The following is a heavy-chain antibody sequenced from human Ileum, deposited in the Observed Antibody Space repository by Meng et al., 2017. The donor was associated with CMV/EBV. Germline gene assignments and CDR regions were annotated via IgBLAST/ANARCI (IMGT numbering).Heavy chain of an antibody. Sequence: SGFTFSSHCMHWVRQAPGNGLVWLSRISPAQSTTTYADSVRGRFTISRDNATNTLYLQMNSLRAEDTAVYYCARDTSLGGTGPHFDSWGQGTLVTVSS. CDR2: ISPAQSTT. D-gene: IGHD2-8*02. V-gene: IGHV3-74*01. CDR1: GFTFSSHC. J-gene: IGHJ4*02. CDR3: ARDTSLGGTGPHFDS.